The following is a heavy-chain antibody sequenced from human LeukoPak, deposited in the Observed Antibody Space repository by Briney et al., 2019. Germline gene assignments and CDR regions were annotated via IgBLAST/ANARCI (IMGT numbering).Heavy chain of an antibody. CDR1: GFTFSTYA. J-gene: IGHJ5*02. CDR3: ARGAHCSSTSCFHVGWFDP. CDR2: ISGSGGST. D-gene: IGHD2-2*01. Sequence: PGGSLRLSCAASGFTFSTYAMSWVRQAPGKGLEWVSAISGSGGSTSYADSVKGRFTISRDNSKNTLYLQMNTLRAEDTAVYYCARGAHCSSTSCFHVGWFDPWGQGTLVTVSS. V-gene: IGHV3-23*01.